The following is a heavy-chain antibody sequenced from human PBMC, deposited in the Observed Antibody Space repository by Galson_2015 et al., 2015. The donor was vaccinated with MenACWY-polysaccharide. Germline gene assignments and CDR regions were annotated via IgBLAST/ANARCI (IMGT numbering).Heavy chain of an antibody. CDR3: ARGIISMVRGVGITSSWFDT. V-gene: IGHV3-74*01. CDR2: INSDGSGT. J-gene: IGHJ5*02. Sequence: SLRLSCAASGFTFSDYWMHWVRQAPGKGLVWVSRINSDGSGTSYADSVKGRFTISRDNAKNTLYLQMNSLRAEDTAVYYCARGIISMVRGVGITSSWFDTWGQGTLVIVSS. D-gene: IGHD3-10*01. CDR1: GFTFSDYW.